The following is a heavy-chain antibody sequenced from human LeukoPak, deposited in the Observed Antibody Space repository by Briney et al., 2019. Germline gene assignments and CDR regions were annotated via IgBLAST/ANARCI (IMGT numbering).Heavy chain of an antibody. Sequence: SETLSLTCTVSGGSISSYYWSWIRQPLGKGLEWIGYIYYSGSTDYNPSLKSRVTISVHTSKNQFSLKLSSVTAADTAVYYCARAQEPTYYYDSGGYYLDVWGQGTTVTVSS. V-gene: IGHV4-59*01. J-gene: IGHJ6*02. CDR2: IYYSGST. CDR3: ARAQEPTYYYDSGGYYLDV. D-gene: IGHD3-22*01. CDR1: GGSISSYY.